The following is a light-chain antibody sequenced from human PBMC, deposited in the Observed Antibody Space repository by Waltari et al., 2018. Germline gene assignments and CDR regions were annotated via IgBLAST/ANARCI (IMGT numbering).Light chain of an antibody. CDR2: GAS. V-gene: IGKV3-20*01. CDR3: QQYGSSPPYT. Sequence: EIVLTQSPGTLPLSPGERPTLSCRASQSVNSNYLARYQQEPGQAPRLLIYGASSRATGIPDRFSGSGSGTDFIFTISRLEPEDFAVYYCQQYGSSPPYTFGQGTKLEIK. CDR1: QSVNSNY. J-gene: IGKJ2*01.